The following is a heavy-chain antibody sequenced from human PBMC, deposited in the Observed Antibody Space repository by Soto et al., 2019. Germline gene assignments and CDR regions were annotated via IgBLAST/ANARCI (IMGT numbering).Heavy chain of an antibody. Sequence: QVQLVQSGAEVKKPGSSVKVSCKASGGTFSSYAISWVRQATGQGLEWMGGIIPISGTANYAQKFQGRVTITADESTGTAYMELSRLRSEDTAVYYCARSQGSSTSLIIYYYDYYGMDLWGQGTTVTVSS. CDR1: GGTFSSYA. CDR3: ARSQGSSTSLIIYYYDYYGMDL. V-gene: IGHV1-69*01. D-gene: IGHD2-2*01. CDR2: IIPISGTA. J-gene: IGHJ6*02.